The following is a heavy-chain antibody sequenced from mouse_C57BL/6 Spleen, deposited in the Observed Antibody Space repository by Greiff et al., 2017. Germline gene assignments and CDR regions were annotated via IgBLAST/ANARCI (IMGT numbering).Heavy chain of an antibody. CDR1: GFTFSSYA. D-gene: IGHD1-1*01. CDR3: ARVGLTVARYFDV. CDR2: ISDGGSYT. V-gene: IGHV5-4*03. J-gene: IGHJ1*03. Sequence: EVKLMESGGGLVKPGGSLKLSCAASGFTFSSYAMSWVRQTPEKRLEWVATISDGGSYTYYPDNVKGRFTISRDNAKNHLYLQMSHLKSEDTAMYYCARVGLTVARYFDVWGTGTTVTVSS.